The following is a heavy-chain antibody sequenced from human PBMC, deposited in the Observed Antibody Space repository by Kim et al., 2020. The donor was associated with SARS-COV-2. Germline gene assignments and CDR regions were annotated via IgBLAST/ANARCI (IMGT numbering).Heavy chain of an antibody. Sequence: ASVKVSCKASGYTFTSYGISWVRQAPGQGLEWMGWISAYNGNTNYAQKLQGRVTMTTDTSTSTAYMELRSLRSDDTAVYYCARVRWVPLGCSGGSCYYYYYGMDVWGQGTTVTVSS. D-gene: IGHD2-15*01. V-gene: IGHV1-18*04. J-gene: IGHJ6*02. CDR1: GYTFTSYG. CDR3: ARVRWVPLGCSGGSCYYYYYGMDV. CDR2: ISAYNGNT.